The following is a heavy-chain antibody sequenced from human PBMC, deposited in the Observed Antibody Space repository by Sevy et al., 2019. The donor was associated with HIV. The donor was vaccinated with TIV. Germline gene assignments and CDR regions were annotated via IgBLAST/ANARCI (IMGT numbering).Heavy chain of an antibody. CDR1: GGSISSYY. Sequence: SETLSLTCTVSGGSISSYYWSWIRQPPGKGLEWIGYIYYSGSTNYNPSLKSRVTISVDTSKNQFSLKLSSVTAADTAVYYCATDQSNYDFWSGYYSDWFDPWGQGTLVTVSS. CDR3: ATDQSNYDFWSGYYSDWFDP. J-gene: IGHJ5*02. CDR2: IYYSGST. D-gene: IGHD3-3*01. V-gene: IGHV4-59*01.